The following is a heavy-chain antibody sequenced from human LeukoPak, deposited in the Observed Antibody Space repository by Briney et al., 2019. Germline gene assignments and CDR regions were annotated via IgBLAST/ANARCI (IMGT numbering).Heavy chain of an antibody. Sequence: HPGGSLRLSCAASGFTFSSYGMSWVRQAPGKGLEWVSAISGSGGTTYYADSVKGRFTISRENSKNTLYLQMNSLRAEDTAVYYCAIPPLGYDNTRYYFDYWGQGTLVTVSS. J-gene: IGHJ4*02. CDR1: GFTFSSYG. D-gene: IGHD3-16*01. V-gene: IGHV3-23*01. CDR2: ISGSGGTT. CDR3: AIPPLGYDNTRYYFDY.